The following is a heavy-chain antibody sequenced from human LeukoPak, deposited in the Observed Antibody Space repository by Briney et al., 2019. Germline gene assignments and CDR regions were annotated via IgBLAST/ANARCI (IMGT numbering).Heavy chain of an antibody. J-gene: IGHJ4*02. CDR3: ARSPPDYYGPSRYDY. CDR1: GYTFTGYY. Sequence: GASVKVSCKASGYTFTGYYMHWVRQAPGQGLEWMGWINPNSGGTNYAQKFQRRVTMTRDTSTSTVYMELSSLRSEDTAVYYCARSPPDYYGPSRYDYWGQGTLVTVSS. V-gene: IGHV1-2*02. CDR2: INPNSGGT. D-gene: IGHD3-10*01.